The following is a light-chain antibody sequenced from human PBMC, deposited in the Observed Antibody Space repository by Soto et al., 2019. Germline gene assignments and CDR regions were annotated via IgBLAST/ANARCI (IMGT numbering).Light chain of an antibody. Sequence: IVLIQSPATLSVSPGERATLSCRAIQNISNYLIWYQQKPGQAPRLLIYDVSNRATDIPARFSGSGSGTDFTLTINSLEPEDFAVYYCQQRSSWPITFGQGTRLEIK. J-gene: IGKJ5*01. CDR2: DVS. CDR1: QNISNY. V-gene: IGKV3-11*01. CDR3: QQRSSWPIT.